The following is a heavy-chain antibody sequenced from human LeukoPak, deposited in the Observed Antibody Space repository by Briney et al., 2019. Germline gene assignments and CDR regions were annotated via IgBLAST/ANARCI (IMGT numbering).Heavy chain of an antibody. CDR2: ISSGSSTI. Sequence: GGPLKLSCAASGFTFRGYGMNWFRQAPGKGLEWVSYISSGSSTIYYADSVKGRFTISRDNAKDSLYLQMNSLRAEDTAVYFCARASGSYFNYWGQGTLVTVSS. CDR3: ARASGSYFNY. V-gene: IGHV3-48*04. J-gene: IGHJ4*02. CDR1: GFTFRGYG. D-gene: IGHD1-26*01.